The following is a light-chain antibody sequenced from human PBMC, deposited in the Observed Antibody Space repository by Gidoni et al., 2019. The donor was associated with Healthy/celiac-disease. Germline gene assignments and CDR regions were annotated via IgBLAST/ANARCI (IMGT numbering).Light chain of an antibody. CDR2: SNN. V-gene: IGLV1-44*01. Sequence: QSVLTQPPTASGTPGQRVTISCSGSSSNIGSNTVNCYQQHPGTAPKLLIYSNNQRPSGVPDRFSGSTSGTSASLAISGLQSEDEADYYCAAWDDSLNGPVFGGGTKLTVL. J-gene: IGLJ2*01. CDR1: SSNIGSNT. CDR3: AAWDDSLNGPV.